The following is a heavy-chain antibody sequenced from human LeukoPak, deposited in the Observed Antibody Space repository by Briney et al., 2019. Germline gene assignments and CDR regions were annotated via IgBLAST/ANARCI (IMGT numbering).Heavy chain of an antibody. CDR1: GFTFSTYV. Sequence: GGSLRLSCSVSGFTFSTYVMHWVRQAPGKGLEYVSAISSNGDNTYYADSVKGRFTISRDNSKNTLYLQMSRLRADDTAVYYCVRGTGYWGQGTLVTVS. V-gene: IGHV3-64D*06. CDR3: VRGTGY. CDR2: ISSNGDNT. J-gene: IGHJ4*02.